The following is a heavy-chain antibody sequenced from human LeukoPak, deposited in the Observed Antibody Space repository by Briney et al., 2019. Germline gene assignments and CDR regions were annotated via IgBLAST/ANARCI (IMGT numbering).Heavy chain of an antibody. V-gene: IGHV4-4*07. CDR2: IYTSGST. J-gene: IGHJ4*02. CDR3: AREGFQASWGGWGYYFDY. Sequence: KTSETLSLTCTVSGGSISSYYWSWIRQPAGKGLEWIGRIYTSGSTNYNPSLKSRVTMSVDTSKNQFSLKLSSVTAADTAVYYCAREGFQASWGGWGYYFDYWGQGTLVTASS. D-gene: IGHD3-16*01. CDR1: GGSISSYY.